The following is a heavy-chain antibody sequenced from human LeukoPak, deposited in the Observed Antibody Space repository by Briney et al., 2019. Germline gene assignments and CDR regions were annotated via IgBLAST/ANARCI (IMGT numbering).Heavy chain of an antibody. Sequence: GGSLQISCKGSGYSFASFWIGWVRQMPGKGLEWMGVIYPADSDTRYSPSFQGQVTISADKSTSTAYLQWSTLKASDTAIYYCARQSAAAQYTNWFDPWGQGTLVTVSS. D-gene: IGHD2-2*01. J-gene: IGHJ5*02. CDR3: ARQSAAAQYTNWFDP. CDR2: IYPADSDT. V-gene: IGHV5-51*01. CDR1: GYSFASFW.